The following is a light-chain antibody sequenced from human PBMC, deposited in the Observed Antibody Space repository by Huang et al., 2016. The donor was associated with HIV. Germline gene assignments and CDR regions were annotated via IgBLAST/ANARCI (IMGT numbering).Light chain of an antibody. CDR1: QSVLYSSNNKNY. V-gene: IGKV4-1*01. Sequence: DIGVTQSPDSLAVSLGERATINCKSSQSVLYSSNNKNYLAWYQQKAGQPPKLLMYWASTRESGVPDRFSGSGSGTDFTLTISSLQAEDVAVYYCQQYYSTPWAFGQGTKVEIK. J-gene: IGKJ1*01. CDR3: QQYYSTPWA. CDR2: WAS.